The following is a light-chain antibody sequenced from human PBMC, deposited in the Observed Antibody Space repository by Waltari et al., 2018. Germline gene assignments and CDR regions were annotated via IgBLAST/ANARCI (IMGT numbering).Light chain of an antibody. J-gene: IGLJ2*01. Sequence: QSLLTQPPSASGTPGQRVTISCSGSNSNSGRNTFNWYQQVPGTAPKLLIYSNDRRPSGVPDRLSGSKSGTSASLAISGLQSEDEADYYCATWDDRLTGVVFGGGTKVTVL. CDR2: SND. V-gene: IGLV1-44*01. CDR1: NSNSGRNT. CDR3: ATWDDRLTGVV.